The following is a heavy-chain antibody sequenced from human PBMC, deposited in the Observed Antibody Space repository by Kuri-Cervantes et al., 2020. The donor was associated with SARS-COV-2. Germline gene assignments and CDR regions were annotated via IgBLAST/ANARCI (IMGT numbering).Heavy chain of an antibody. Sequence: SVKVSCKASGYTFTGYYMHWVRQAPGQGLEWMGGIIPIFGTANYAQKFQGRVTITADESTSTAYMELSSLRSEDTAVYYCAKDQAADMSWFDSWGQGTLVTVSS. CDR1: GYTFTGYY. CDR3: AKDQAADMSWFDS. D-gene: IGHD3-9*01. CDR2: IIPIFGTA. V-gene: IGHV1-69*13. J-gene: IGHJ5*01.